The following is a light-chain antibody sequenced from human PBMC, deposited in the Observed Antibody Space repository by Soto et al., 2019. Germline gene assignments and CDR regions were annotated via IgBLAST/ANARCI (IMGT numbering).Light chain of an antibody. V-gene: IGKV1-27*01. CDR1: QGISNY. J-gene: IGKJ3*01. CDR2: AAS. Sequence: DIQMTQSPSSLSASVGDRVTITCRASQGISNYLAWYQQKPWKVPKLLIYAASTLQSGVPSRFSGSGSGTDFTLTISSLQPEDVATYYCQKYNSAPRGFTFGPGTKVDIK. CDR3: QKYNSAPRGFT.